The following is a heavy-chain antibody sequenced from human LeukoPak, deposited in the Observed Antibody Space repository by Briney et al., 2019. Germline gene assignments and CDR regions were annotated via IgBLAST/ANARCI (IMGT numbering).Heavy chain of an antibody. J-gene: IGHJ4*02. V-gene: IGHV3-23*01. D-gene: IGHD1-1*01. CDR1: GFTFSSYA. CDR2: ISTSGDST. Sequence: GGSLRLSCAASGFTFSSYAMTWVRQAPGKGLEWVSGISTSGDSTYYAHSVKGRFTISRDNSKNTLYLQMNSLRAEDTAVYLCAKAVSNWNDAPFDYWGQGTLVTVSS. CDR3: AKAVSNWNDAPFDY.